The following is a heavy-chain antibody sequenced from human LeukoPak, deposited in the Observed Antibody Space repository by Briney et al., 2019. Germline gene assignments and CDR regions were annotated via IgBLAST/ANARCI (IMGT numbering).Heavy chain of an antibody. J-gene: IGHJ4*02. Sequence: GGSLRLSCAASGFTFSNYGVHWVRQAPGKGLEWVSFIRFDGSNKYYADSVKGRFTISRDSSKNTLYLQMNSLRAEDTAVYYCAKDPDCTSGICYTFFDYWGQGTLVTVSS. D-gene: IGHD2-8*01. CDR3: AKDPDCTSGICYTFFDY. V-gene: IGHV3-30*02. CDR1: GFTFSNYG. CDR2: IRFDGSNK.